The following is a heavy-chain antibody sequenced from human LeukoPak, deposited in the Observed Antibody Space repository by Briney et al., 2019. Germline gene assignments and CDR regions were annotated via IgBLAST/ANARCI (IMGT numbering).Heavy chain of an antibody. D-gene: IGHD3-3*01. CDR1: GYTFTSYG. CDR3: ARGGTIFGVVIHPVIYWFDP. CDR2: ISAYNGNT. V-gene: IGHV1-18*01. J-gene: IGHJ5*02. Sequence: ASVKVSCKASGYTFTSYGISWVRQAPGQGLEWMGWISAYNGNTNYAQKLQGRVTMTTDTSTSTAYMELSSLRSEDTAVYYCARGGTIFGVVIHPVIYWFDPWGQGTLVTVSS.